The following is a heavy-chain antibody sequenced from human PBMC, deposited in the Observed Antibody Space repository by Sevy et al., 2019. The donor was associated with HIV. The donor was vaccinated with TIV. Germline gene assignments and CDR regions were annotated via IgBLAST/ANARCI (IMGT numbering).Heavy chain of an antibody. CDR3: ARAVPATDAFDI. J-gene: IGHJ3*02. CDR2: ISGLSNYI. V-gene: IGHV3-21*01. CDR1: GFTFSSYS. D-gene: IGHD6-19*01. Sequence: GGSLRFSCAASGFTFSSYSMHWVRQAPGKGLEWVSSISGLSNYIYYADSMKGRFSISRDNAKNSLYLQMISLRAEDTAVFYCARAVPATDAFDIWGQGTLVTVSS.